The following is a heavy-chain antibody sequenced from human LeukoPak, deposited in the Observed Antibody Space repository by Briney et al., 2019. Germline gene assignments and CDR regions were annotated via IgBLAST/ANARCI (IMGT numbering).Heavy chain of an antibody. J-gene: IGHJ3*02. V-gene: IGHV3-53*01. CDR3: ARGRGYYYDSSALCAFHI. D-gene: IGHD3-22*01. Sequence: PGGSLRLSCAASGFTVSSNYMGWVRQAPGKGLEWVSVIYADDSTRYADSVKGRFTISRDTSKNTLYLQMNSLRAEDTAIYYCARGRGYYYDSSALCAFHIWGQGTMVTVSS. CDR1: GFTVSSNY. CDR2: IYADDST.